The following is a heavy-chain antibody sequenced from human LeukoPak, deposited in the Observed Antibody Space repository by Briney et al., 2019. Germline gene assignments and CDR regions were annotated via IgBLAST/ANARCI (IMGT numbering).Heavy chain of an antibody. CDR1: GGSISSYY. Sequence: SETLSLTCTVSGGSISSYYWSWIRQPPGKGLEWIGFIHYSGTTNYNPSLKSRVTISVDTSKNQFSLKLSSVTAADTAVYYCARVSWFPGTSYYYMDVWGKGTTVTVSS. J-gene: IGHJ6*03. CDR3: ARVSWFPGTSYYYMDV. CDR2: IHYSGTT. V-gene: IGHV4-59*01. D-gene: IGHD1-1*01.